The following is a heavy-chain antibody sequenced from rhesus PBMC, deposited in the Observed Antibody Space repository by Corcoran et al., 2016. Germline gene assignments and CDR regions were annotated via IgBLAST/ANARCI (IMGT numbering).Heavy chain of an antibody. D-gene: IGHD4-29*01. Sequence: QVQLQESGPGLVKPSETLSLTCAVSGGSISSGYYYWSWIRQPPGKGLECIGYITYSGSTSYNPSLKSRVTISRDTSKNPFSLKLSAVTAADTAVYYCARGYGSSPFDYWGQGVLVTVSS. V-gene: IGHV4-122*02. J-gene: IGHJ4*01. CDR1: GGSISSGYYY. CDR2: ITYSGST. CDR3: ARGYGSSPFDY.